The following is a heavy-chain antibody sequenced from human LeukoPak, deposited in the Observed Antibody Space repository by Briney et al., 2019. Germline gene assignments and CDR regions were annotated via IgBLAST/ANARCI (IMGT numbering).Heavy chain of an antibody. V-gene: IGHV4-39*07. CDR1: GGSISSSSYY. J-gene: IGHJ5*02. D-gene: IGHD4-23*01. Sequence: SETLSLTCTVSGGSISSSSYYWGWIRQPPGKGLEWIGSIYYSGSTYYNPSLKSRVTISVDTSKNQFSLKLSSVTAADTAVYYCARDGATVVTNPNWFDPWGQRTLVTVSS. CDR3: ARDGATVVTNPNWFDP. CDR2: IYYSGST.